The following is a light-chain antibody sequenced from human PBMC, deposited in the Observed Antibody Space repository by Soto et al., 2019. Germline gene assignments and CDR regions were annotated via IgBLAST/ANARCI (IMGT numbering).Light chain of an antibody. CDR3: SSYTSSSTYV. Sequence: QSVLTQPASVSGSPGQSFPISGIGPSGDVGGYTYVSWYQQHPGKAPKLMIYEVSNRPSGVSNRFSGSKSGNTASLTISGLQAEDEADYYCSSYTSSSTYVFGTGTKVTVL. CDR2: EVS. J-gene: IGLJ1*01. V-gene: IGLV2-14*01. CDR1: SGDVGGYTY.